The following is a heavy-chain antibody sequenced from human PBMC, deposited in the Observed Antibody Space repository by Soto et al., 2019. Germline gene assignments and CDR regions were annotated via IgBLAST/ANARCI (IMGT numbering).Heavy chain of an antibody. D-gene: IGHD3-10*01. Sequence: GGSLRLSCAASGFTFSSYGMHWVRQAPGKGLEWVAVIWYDGSNKYYADSVKGRFTISRDNSKNTLYLQMNSLRAEDTAVYYCARAAPPFMVRGVNDAFDIWGQGTMVTV. CDR1: GFTFSSYG. V-gene: IGHV3-33*01. CDR2: IWYDGSNK. J-gene: IGHJ3*02. CDR3: ARAAPPFMVRGVNDAFDI.